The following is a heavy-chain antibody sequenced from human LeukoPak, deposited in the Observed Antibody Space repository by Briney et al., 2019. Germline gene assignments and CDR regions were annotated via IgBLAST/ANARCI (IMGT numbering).Heavy chain of an antibody. CDR2: IIPILGIA. J-gene: IGHJ4*02. CDR1: GGTFSSYT. Sequence: SVKVSCKASGGTFSSYTISWVRQAPGQGLEWMGRIIPILGIANYAQKFQGRVTITADKSTRTAYMELSSLRSEDTAVYYCARDPREGQLDYWGQGTLVTVSS. V-gene: IGHV1-69*04. D-gene: IGHD1-26*01. CDR3: ARDPREGQLDY.